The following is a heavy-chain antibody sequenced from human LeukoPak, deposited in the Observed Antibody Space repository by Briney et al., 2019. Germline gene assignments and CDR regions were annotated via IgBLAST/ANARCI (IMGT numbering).Heavy chain of an antibody. J-gene: IGHJ4*02. CDR1: GFTVSSNY. CDR2: IYSGGST. V-gene: IGHV3-53*01. CDR3: ARGIVGAHFYFDY. Sequence: GGSLRLSCAASGFTVSSNYMSWVRQAPGKGLEWVSVIYSGGSTYYADSVKGRFTISRDNSKNTLYLQMNSLRAEDTAVYYCARGIVGAHFYFDYWGQGTLVTVSS. D-gene: IGHD1-26*01.